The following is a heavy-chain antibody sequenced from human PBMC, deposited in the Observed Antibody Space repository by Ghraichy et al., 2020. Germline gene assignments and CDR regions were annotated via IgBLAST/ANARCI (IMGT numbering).Heavy chain of an antibody. J-gene: IGHJ4*02. CDR2: IYYSGST. CDR1: GGSISSGGYY. V-gene: IGHV4-31*03. Sequence: SETLSLTCTVSGGSISSGGYYWSWIRQHPGKGLEWIGYIYYSGSTYYNPSLKSRVTISVDTSKNQFSLKLSSVTAADTAVYYCARVSSRGYSYGSIDYWGQGTLVTVSS. CDR3: ARVSSRGYSYGSIDY. D-gene: IGHD5-18*01.